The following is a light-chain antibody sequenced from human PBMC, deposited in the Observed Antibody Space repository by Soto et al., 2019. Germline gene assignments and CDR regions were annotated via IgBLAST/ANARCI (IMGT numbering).Light chain of an antibody. CDR3: CSYAGNYYV. CDR1: SSDVGGYNY. Sequence: QSVLTQPRSVSGSPGQSVTISCTGTSSDVGGYNYVSWYQQHPGKAPKLMIYDVSKRPSGVPDRFSGSKSGNTASLTISGLQAEDEADYYCCSYAGNYYVFGTATKLTVL. V-gene: IGLV2-11*01. J-gene: IGLJ1*01. CDR2: DVS.